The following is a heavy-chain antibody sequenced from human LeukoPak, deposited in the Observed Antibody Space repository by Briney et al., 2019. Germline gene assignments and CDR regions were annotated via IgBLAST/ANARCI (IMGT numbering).Heavy chain of an antibody. D-gene: IGHD4-11*01. V-gene: IGHV4-59*08. J-gene: IGHJ4*02. CDR2: IYYSGST. Sequence: GSLRLSCSASGFTFSSYAMSWIRQPPGKGLEWIGYIYYSGSTNYNPSLKSRVTISVDASKNQFSLKLSSVTAADTAVYYCARSKNFDYWGQGTLVTVSS. CDR3: ARSKNFDY. CDR1: GFTFSSYA.